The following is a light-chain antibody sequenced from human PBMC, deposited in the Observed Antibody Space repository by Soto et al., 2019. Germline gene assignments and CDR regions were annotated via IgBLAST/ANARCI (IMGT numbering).Light chain of an antibody. CDR2: DVS. V-gene: IGLV2-14*03. J-gene: IGLJ1*01. CDR3: YV. CDR1: SSDVGGYNY. Sequence: QSVLTQPASVSGSPGQSITISCTGTSSDVGGYNYVSWYQHHPGKAPKLMIYDVSNRPSGVSNRFSGSKSGNTASLIISGLQAEGEADFSTYVFGTGTKVTVL.